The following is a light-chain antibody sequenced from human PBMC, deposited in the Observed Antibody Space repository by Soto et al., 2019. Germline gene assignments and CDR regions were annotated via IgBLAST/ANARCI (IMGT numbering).Light chain of an antibody. J-gene: IGLJ1*01. Sequence: QSVLTQPPSASGSPGQSVTISCTGTSSDVGGYNYVSWYQHHPGKAPKLMIYEVSKRPSGVPDRFSGYKSGNTASLTVSGLQAEDEADYYCSSYAGSNILYVFGTGTKVTVL. CDR3: SSYAGSNILYV. CDR2: EVS. CDR1: SSDVGGYNY. V-gene: IGLV2-8*01.